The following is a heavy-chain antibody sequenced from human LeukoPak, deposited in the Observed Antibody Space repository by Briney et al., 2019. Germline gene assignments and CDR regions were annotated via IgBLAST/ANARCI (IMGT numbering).Heavy chain of an antibody. Sequence: GEALKISRQCSGYSYNSYWLRWVRRLPGKGLEGMGIIYHGDYDARYSQSFPRQVTISDDKSISTAYLQRSSLKASDTATCCCARRFSITGTAFFDYWGQGTLVTVSS. D-gene: IGHD1-7*01. J-gene: IGHJ4*02. CDR2: IYHGDYDA. CDR1: GYSYNSYW. V-gene: IGHV5-51*01. CDR3: ARRFSITGTAFFDY.